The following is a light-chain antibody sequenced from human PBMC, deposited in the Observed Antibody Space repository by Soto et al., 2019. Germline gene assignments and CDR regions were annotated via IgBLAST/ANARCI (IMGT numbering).Light chain of an antibody. CDR1: QSVLYSSNNKNY. J-gene: IGKJ2*01. Sequence: DIVMTQSPDSLAVSLGERATINCKSSQSVLYSSNNKNYLAWYQQKPEQPPKLLIYWASTPESGVPDRCSVSGSGTDITLTISSLQAEDVAVYYCQQYFSTPHTFGQGTKLEIK. CDR2: WAS. CDR3: QQYFSTPHT. V-gene: IGKV4-1*01.